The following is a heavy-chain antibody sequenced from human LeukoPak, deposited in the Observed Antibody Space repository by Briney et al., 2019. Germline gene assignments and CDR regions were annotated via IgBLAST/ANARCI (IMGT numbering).Heavy chain of an antibody. V-gene: IGHV3-48*04. D-gene: IGHD3-10*01. J-gene: IGHJ4*02. Sequence: GGSLRLSCAASGFTFSSYSMNWVRQAPGKGLEWVSFISSSSSSTNYSDSVTGRFTISRDNAKNSLYLQMHRLSVEDTAVYYCARDRFGYGMGHSGFEDWGQGTLVTVSS. CDR1: GFTFSSYS. CDR2: ISSSSSST. CDR3: ARDRFGYGMGHSGFED.